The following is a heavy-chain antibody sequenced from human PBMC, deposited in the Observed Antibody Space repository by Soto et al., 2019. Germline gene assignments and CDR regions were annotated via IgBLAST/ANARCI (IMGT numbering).Heavy chain of an antibody. J-gene: IGHJ4*02. D-gene: IGHD3-22*01. Sequence: SVKVSCKASGGTFSSYAISWVRQAPGQGLEWMGGIIPIFGTANYAQKFQGRVTITADESTSTAYMELSSLRSEDTAVYYCARGLDYYDSSATSSHFAYWGQGTLVTVSS. CDR3: ARGLDYYDSSATSSHFAY. V-gene: IGHV1-69*13. CDR2: IIPIFGTA. CDR1: GGTFSSYA.